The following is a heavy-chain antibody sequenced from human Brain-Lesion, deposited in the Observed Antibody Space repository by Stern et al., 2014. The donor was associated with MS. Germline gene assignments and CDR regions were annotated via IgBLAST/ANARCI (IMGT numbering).Heavy chain of an antibody. V-gene: IGHV3-30*14. Sequence: VHLVESGGGVVQPGRSLRLSCAASGFTFDSYAMHWVRQTPGKGLEWVAVISYDGDNKYYADSVKGRFTISRANSKNPLYLLMTSLRPEDTAVYYCARERFSSSSRLFDYWGQGALVTVTS. J-gene: IGHJ4*02. D-gene: IGHD6-6*01. CDR1: GFTFDSYA. CDR3: ARERFSSSSRLFDY. CDR2: ISYDGDNK.